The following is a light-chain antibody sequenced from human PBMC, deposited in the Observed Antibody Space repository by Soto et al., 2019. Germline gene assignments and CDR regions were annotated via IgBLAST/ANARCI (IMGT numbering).Light chain of an antibody. V-gene: IGLV1-40*01. Sequence: QSVLTQPPSVSGAPGQRVTISCTGSSSNIGAGYDVHWYQQLPGTAPKLLIYGNNNRPSGVPDRFSGSKSVTSASLAITGLQAEDEADYYCQSYDSSLSGSVFGGGTKLTVL. CDR2: GNN. CDR3: QSYDSSLSGSV. J-gene: IGLJ3*02. CDR1: SSNIGAGYD.